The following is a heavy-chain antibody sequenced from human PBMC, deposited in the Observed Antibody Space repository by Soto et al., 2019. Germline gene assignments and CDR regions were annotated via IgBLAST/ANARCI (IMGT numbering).Heavy chain of an antibody. CDR2: MNPNSGNT. CDR1: GYTFTSYD. Sequence: QVQLVQSGAEVKKPGASVKVSCKASGYTFTSYDINWVRQATGQGLEWMGWMNPNSGNTGYAQKFQGRVTXXRXTXXSTAYMELSSLRSEDTAVYYCARSLVLSSSPCFDYWGQGTLVTVSS. J-gene: IGHJ4*02. D-gene: IGHD6-6*01. V-gene: IGHV1-8*01. CDR3: ARSLVLSSSPCFDY.